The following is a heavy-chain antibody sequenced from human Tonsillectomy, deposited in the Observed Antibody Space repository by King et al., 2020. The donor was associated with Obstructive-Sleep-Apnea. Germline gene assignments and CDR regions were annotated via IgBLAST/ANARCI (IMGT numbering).Heavy chain of an antibody. J-gene: IGHJ6*02. CDR1: GFTFSSYW. CDR2: IEQDGGEK. CDR3: ARDLAARFHYYAMDV. D-gene: IGHD6-6*01. V-gene: IGHV3-7*03. Sequence: VQLVESGGGLVQPGGSLRLSCAASGFTFSSYWMNCAASGFTFSSYWMNWVRQAPGKGLEWVANIEQDGGEKYYVDSVKGRFTISRDNAKNSLYLQMNSLGAEDTAVYYCARDLAARFHYYAMDVWGQGTTVTVSS.